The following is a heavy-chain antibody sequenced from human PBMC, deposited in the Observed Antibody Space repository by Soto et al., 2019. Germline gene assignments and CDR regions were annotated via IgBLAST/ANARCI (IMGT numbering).Heavy chain of an antibody. V-gene: IGHV4-38-2*01. CDR2: IYHSGST. J-gene: IGHJ4*02. CDR1: GYSISSGYY. CDR3: ARGLTAWDYFDY. Sequence: KTSETLSLTCAVSGYSISSGYYWGWIRQPPGKGLEWIGSIYHSGSTYYNPSLKSRVTISVDTSKNQFSLKLSSVTAADTAVYYCARGLTAWDYFDYWGQGTLVTVSS. D-gene: IGHD7-27*01.